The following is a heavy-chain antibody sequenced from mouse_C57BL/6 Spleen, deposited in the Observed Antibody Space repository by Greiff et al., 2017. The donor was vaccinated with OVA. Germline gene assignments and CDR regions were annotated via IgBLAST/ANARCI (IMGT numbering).Heavy chain of an antibody. V-gene: IGHV1-18*01. CDR1: GYTFTDYN. Sequence: EVQLQESGPELVKPGASVKIPCKASGYTFTDYNMDWVKQSHGKSLEWIGDINPNNGGTIYNQKFKGKATLTVDKYSSTAYIELRHLTSEDTSLSYCARNEGYPPWFAFWGQGTLVTVSA. CDR2: INPNNGGT. J-gene: IGHJ3*01. CDR3: ARNEGYPPWFAF. D-gene: IGHD2-3*01.